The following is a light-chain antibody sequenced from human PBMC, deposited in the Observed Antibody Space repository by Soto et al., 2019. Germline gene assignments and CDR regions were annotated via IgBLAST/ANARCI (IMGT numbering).Light chain of an antibody. CDR1: SSDVGDYNY. CDR3: SSYGGRSNSPYV. V-gene: IGLV2-8*01. Sequence: SALTQPPSASGSPGQAVTISCTGTSSDVGDYNYVSWYQQHPGKAPKLMIYEVNKRPSGVPDRFSGSKSGNTASLTVSGLQAEDEADYYCSSYGGRSNSPYVFGTGTKVTVL. CDR2: EVN. J-gene: IGLJ1*01.